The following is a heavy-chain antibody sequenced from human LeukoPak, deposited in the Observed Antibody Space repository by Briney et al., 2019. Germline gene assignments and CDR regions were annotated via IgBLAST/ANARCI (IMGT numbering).Heavy chain of an antibody. Sequence: ASVKVSCMASGYTFTGYYMHWVRQAPGQGLEWVGWINPNSGGTNYAQKCQGRVTMTRDTSISTAYMELSRLRSDDTAVYYCAREAGTTAFDIWGQGTMVTVSS. J-gene: IGHJ3*02. CDR3: AREAGTTAFDI. V-gene: IGHV1-2*02. D-gene: IGHD6-19*01. CDR2: INPNSGGT. CDR1: GYTFTGYY.